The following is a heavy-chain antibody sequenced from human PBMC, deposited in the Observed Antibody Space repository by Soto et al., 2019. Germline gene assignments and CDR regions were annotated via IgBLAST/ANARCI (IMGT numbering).Heavy chain of an antibody. CDR1: GYTFTGYY. V-gene: IGHV1-2*02. J-gene: IGHJ6*02. Sequence: ASVKVSCKTSGYTFTGYYVHWVRQAPGQGLEWMGWINPSSGGTHYAQKFQGRVTMTRDTSTSTVYVELSSLRSDDTAVFYCAREKASTSLLTHYYYAMDVWGQGTTVTVSS. CDR2: INPSSGGT. CDR3: AREKASTSLLTHYYYAMDV.